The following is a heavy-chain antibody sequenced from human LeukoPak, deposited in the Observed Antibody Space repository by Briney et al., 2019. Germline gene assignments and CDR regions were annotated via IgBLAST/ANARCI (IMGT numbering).Heavy chain of an antibody. Sequence: SETLSLTCTVSGGSMSSYDGSWIRQPAGKGLEWIGRIYTSGSPNYNPPLKSRVTMSVDTPKNQFPLNLSSVTAPDTAVYYCARGRDGYKTYFDYWGQGTLVTVSS. D-gene: IGHD5-24*01. J-gene: IGHJ4*02. CDR2: IYTSGSP. CDR1: GGSMSSYD. CDR3: ARGRDGYKTYFDY. V-gene: IGHV4-4*07.